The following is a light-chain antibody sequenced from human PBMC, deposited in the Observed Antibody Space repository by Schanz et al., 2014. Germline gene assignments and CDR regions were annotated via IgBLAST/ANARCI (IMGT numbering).Light chain of an antibody. CDR3: SSYTSRVV. CDR1: SSDVGGYNY. J-gene: IGLJ2*01. CDR2: DVS. Sequence: QSALTQPASVSGSPGQSITISCTGTSSDVGGYNYVSWYQQHPGKGPKLMIYDVSNRPSGVSNRFSGSKSGNTASLTISGLQAEDEADYYCSSYTSRVVFGGGTKLTVL. V-gene: IGLV2-14*01.